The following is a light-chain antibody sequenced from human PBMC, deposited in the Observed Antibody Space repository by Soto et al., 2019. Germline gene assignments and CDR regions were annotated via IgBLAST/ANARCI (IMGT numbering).Light chain of an antibody. J-gene: IGLJ1*01. CDR3: SSYTRSSTYV. CDR1: SSDVGAYDY. CDR2: EVT. Sequence: QSALTQPASVSASPGQSIAISCSGTSSDVGAYDYVSWYQHHPGKAPKLIIYEVTYRPSGVSNGFSASKSGNTASLTISGLHAKDESDYYCSSYTRSSTYVFGTGTKLTVL. V-gene: IGLV2-14*01.